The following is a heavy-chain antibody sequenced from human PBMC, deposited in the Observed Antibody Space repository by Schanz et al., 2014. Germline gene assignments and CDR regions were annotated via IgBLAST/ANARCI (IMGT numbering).Heavy chain of an antibody. CDR1: GYTFTSYY. CDR3: AKVDRTRYYAMDV. Sequence: QVQLVQSGAEVKQPGASVKVSCKASGYTFTSYYMHWVRQAPGQGLGWMGRIIPILDKTNYAQKFQGRVTMTADKSTSTVYMEVSGLRSEDTAVYYCAKVDRTRYYAMDVWGQGTTVTVSS. CDR2: IIPILDKT. D-gene: IGHD3-9*01. J-gene: IGHJ6*02. V-gene: IGHV1-46*01.